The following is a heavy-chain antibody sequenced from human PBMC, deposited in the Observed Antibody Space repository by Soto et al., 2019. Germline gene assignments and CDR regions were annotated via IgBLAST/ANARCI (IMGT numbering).Heavy chain of an antibody. D-gene: IGHD2-8*02. Sequence: GGSLRLSXAASGFTFSRYWMHWVRQVPGEGLVWVSRIKTDGTTTNYADSVKGRFTISRDNAKNTLYLQMDSLRAEDTAMYYCARDYLRPAGGATGYGMDVWGQGTTVTVSS. CDR3: ARDYLRPAGGATGYGMDV. J-gene: IGHJ6*02. V-gene: IGHV3-74*01. CDR1: GFTFSRYW. CDR2: IKTDGTTT.